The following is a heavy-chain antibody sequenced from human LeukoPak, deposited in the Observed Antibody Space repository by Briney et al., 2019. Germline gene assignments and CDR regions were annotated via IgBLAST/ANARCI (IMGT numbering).Heavy chain of an antibody. V-gene: IGHV4-59*01. Sequence: SETLSLTCTVSGGSISSYYWSWIRQPPGKGLEWIGYIYYSGSTNYSPSLKSRVTISVDTSKNQFSLKLSSVTAADTAVYYCAGVERYCSSTSCYYGDYWGQGTLVTVSS. CDR1: GGSISSYY. J-gene: IGHJ4*02. CDR3: AGVERYCSSTSCYYGDY. CDR2: IYYSGST. D-gene: IGHD2-2*01.